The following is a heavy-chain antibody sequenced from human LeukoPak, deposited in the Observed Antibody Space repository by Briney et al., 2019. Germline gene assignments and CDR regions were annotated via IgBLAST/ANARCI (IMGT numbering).Heavy chain of an antibody. CDR2: IIPIFGTA. Sequence: ASVKVSCKASGGTFSSYAISWVRQAPGQGLEWMGGIIPIFGTANYAQKFQDRVTITADESTSTAYMELSSLRSEDTAVYYCARDQGYCTNGVCYNDAFDIWGQGTMVTVSS. CDR3: ARDQGYCTNGVCYNDAFDI. V-gene: IGHV1-69*13. CDR1: GGTFSSYA. D-gene: IGHD2-8*01. J-gene: IGHJ3*02.